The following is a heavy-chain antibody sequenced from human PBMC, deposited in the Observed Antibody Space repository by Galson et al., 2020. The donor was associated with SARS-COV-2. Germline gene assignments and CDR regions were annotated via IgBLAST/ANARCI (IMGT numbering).Heavy chain of an antibody. J-gene: IGHJ5*02. CDR3: ARELIVVVPAAPEYNWFDP. V-gene: IGHV4-4*07. Sequence: SETLSLTCTVSGGSISSYYWSWIRQPAGKGLEWIGRIYTSGSTNYNPSLKSRVTMSVDTSKNQFSLKLSSVTAADTAVYYCARELIVVVPAAPEYNWFDPWGQGTLVTVSS. D-gene: IGHD2-2*01. CDR2: IYTSGST. CDR1: GGSISSYY.